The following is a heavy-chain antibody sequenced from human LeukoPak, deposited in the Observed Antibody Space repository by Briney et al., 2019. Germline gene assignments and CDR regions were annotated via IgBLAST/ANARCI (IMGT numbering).Heavy chain of an antibody. V-gene: IGHV3-23*01. Sequence: GGSLRLSCAASGFTFTSYAMSWVRQAPGKGLEWVSTISGSGGRTYYADSVKGRFTISRDNSKNTLSLQMNSLRAEDTAVYYCAKSGLVTAIRSDFDYWGQGTVVTVSS. CDR3: AKSGLVTAIRSDFDY. CDR1: GFTFTSYA. J-gene: IGHJ4*02. CDR2: ISGSGGRT. D-gene: IGHD2-21*02.